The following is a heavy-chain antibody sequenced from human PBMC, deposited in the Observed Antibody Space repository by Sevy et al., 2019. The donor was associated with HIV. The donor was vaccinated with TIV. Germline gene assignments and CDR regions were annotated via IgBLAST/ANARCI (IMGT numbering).Heavy chain of an antibody. CDR2: FDPEDGRT. CDR1: GYTLTDFS. J-gene: IGHJ4*02. CDR3: ATTKDYYDSSGYPFDY. Sequence: ASVKVSCKLSGYTLTDFSMHWVRQAPGKGLEWVATFDPEDGRTIYAQKFQGRVTMTEDTSTVTAYMELNSLRSDDTAVYYCATTKDYYDSSGYPFDYWGQRTQVTVSS. V-gene: IGHV1-24*01. D-gene: IGHD3-22*01.